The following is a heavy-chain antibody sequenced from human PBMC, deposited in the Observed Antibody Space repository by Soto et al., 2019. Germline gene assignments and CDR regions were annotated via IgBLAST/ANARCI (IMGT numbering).Heavy chain of an antibody. J-gene: IGHJ6*03. Sequence: ASVKVSCKASGYTFTSYDINWVRQATGQGLEWMGWMNPNSGNTGYAQKFQGRVTMTRNTSISTAYMELSSLRSEDTAVYYCARGRRDEVPAATRPHFSGYYYYMDVWGKGTTVTVSS. CDR2: MNPNSGNT. CDR3: ARGRRDEVPAATRPHFSGYYYYMDV. V-gene: IGHV1-8*01. D-gene: IGHD2-2*01. CDR1: GYTFTSYD.